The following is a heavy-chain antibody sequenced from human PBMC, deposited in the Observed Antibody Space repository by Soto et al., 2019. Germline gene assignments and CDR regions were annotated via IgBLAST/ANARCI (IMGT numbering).Heavy chain of an antibody. J-gene: IGHJ4*02. D-gene: IGHD3-16*02. CDR2: IYYSGST. Sequence: QVQLQESGPGLVKPSQTLSLTCTVSGGSISSGDYYWSWIRQPPGKGLEWIGYIYYSGSTYYNPSLKSRVTISVDTSKNQFSLKLSSVTAADTAVYYCARGTQPGVRLGELSLSTPFDYWGQGTLVTVSS. V-gene: IGHV4-30-4*01. CDR1: GGSISSGDYY. CDR3: ARGTQPGVRLGELSLSTPFDY.